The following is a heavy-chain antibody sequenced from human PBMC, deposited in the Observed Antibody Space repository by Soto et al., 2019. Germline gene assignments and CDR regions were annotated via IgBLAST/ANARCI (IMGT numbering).Heavy chain of an antibody. CDR3: ARDLAVGLVDY. CDR1: GYTFTSYG. CDR2: ISAYNGNT. J-gene: IGHJ4*02. Sequence: QVQLVQSGAEVKKSGASVKVSCKASGYTFTSYGISWVRQAPGQGLEWMGWISAYNGNTKYAQKLQGRGTMTTDASTSTAYMELRSLRSDHTAVYYCARDLAVGLVDYWGQGTLVTVSS. V-gene: IGHV1-18*01. D-gene: IGHD6-19*01.